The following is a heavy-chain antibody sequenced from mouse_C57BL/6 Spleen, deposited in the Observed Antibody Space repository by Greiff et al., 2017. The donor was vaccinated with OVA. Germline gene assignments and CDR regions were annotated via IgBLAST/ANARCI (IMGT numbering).Heavy chain of an antibody. CDR2: ISYDGSN. CDR1: GYSITSGYY. V-gene: IGHV3-6*01. J-gene: IGHJ2*01. D-gene: IGHD4-1*01. Sequence: EVQLVESGPGLVKPSQSLSLTCSVTGYSITSGYYWNWIRQFPGNKLEWMGYISYDGSNNYNPSLKNRISITRDTSKNQFFLKLNSVTTEDTATYYCARGGLGGDYWGQGTTLTVSS. CDR3: ARGGLGGDY.